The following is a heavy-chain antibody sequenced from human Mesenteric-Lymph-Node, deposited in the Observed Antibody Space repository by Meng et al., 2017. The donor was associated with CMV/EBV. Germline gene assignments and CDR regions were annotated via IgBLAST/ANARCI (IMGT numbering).Heavy chain of an antibody. J-gene: IGHJ4*02. V-gene: IGHV3-23*01. D-gene: IGHD5-24*01. Sequence: GGSLRLSCAASGFAFSNFAMSWVRQTPGKGLEWVSAVSGSGGGTYYADSVKGRFTISRDNSKNTLFLQMSSLRAEDTAIYYCAKERERWLQYYYFDSWGQGTLVTVSS. CDR1: GFAFSNFA. CDR3: AKERERWLQYYYFDS. CDR2: VSGSGGGT.